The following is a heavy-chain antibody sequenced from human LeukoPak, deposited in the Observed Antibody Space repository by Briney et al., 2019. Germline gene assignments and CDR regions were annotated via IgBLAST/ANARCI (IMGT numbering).Heavy chain of an antibody. J-gene: IGHJ4*02. Sequence: GGSLRLSCVGSGFTFSSYWMHWVRQGPGKGLEWVSAISGSGDSTYYADSVKGRFTISRDNSKNTLYLQMNSLRAEDTAVYYCAKVGSGWYFDYWGQGTLVTVSS. CDR3: AKVGSGWYFDY. CDR1: GFTFSSYW. D-gene: IGHD6-19*01. CDR2: ISGSGDST. V-gene: IGHV3-23*01.